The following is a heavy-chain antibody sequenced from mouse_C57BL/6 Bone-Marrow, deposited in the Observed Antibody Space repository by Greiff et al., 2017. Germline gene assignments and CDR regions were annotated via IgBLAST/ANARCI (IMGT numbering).Heavy chain of an antibody. CDR1: GFTFSDYG. CDR2: ISNLAYSI. Sequence: EVKVVESGGGLVQPGGSLKLSCAASGFTFSDYGMAWVRQAPRKGPEWVAFISNLAYSIYYADTVTGRFTISRANAKNTLYLEMSSLRSEDTAMYYCARRAGTNYAMDYWGQGTSVTVSS. CDR3: ARRAGTNYAMDY. V-gene: IGHV5-15*01. D-gene: IGHD4-1*01. J-gene: IGHJ4*01.